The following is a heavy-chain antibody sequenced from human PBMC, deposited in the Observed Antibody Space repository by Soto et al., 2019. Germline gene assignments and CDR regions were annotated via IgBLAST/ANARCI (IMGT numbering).Heavy chain of an antibody. J-gene: IGHJ6*02. CDR3: ARDDTAVVSLGWYYGMDV. Sequence: SQTLSLTCAISGDSVSSNSAAWNWIRQSPSRGLEWLGRTYYRSKWYNDYAVSVKSRITINPDTSKNQFSLQLNSVTPEDTAVYYCARDDTAVVSLGWYYGMDVWGQGTTVTVSS. D-gene: IGHD5-18*01. V-gene: IGHV6-1*01. CDR1: GDSVSSNSAA. CDR2: TYYRSKWYN.